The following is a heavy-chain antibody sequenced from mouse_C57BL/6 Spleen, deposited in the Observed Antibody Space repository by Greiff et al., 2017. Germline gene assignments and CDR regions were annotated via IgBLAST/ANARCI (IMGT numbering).Heavy chain of an antibody. V-gene: IGHV1-39*01. D-gene: IGHD1-1*01. CDR3: ARGNGSNYFYYAMDY. CDR2: INPNYGTT. CDR1: GYSFTDYN. J-gene: IGHJ4*01. Sequence: VQLKESGPELVKPGASVKISCKASGYSFTDYNMNWVKQSNGKSLEWIGVINPNYGTTSYNQKFKGKATLTVNKSSSTAYMELRSLTSEDSAVYYCARGNGSNYFYYAMDYWGQGTSVTVSS.